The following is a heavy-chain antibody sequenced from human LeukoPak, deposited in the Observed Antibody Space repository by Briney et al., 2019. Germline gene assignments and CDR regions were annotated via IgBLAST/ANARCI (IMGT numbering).Heavy chain of an antibody. CDR2: ISSSGNTI. Sequence: GGSLRLSCVGSGFNFRSYWMSWVRRAPGKGLEWISYISSSGNTIKYADSVKGRFTISRDNAKNSVYLQMNSLRAEDTAVYYCARKVTGTTYFDYWGQGTLVTVSS. D-gene: IGHD1-1*01. V-gene: IGHV3-48*04. CDR1: GFNFRSYW. J-gene: IGHJ4*02. CDR3: ARKVTGTTYFDY.